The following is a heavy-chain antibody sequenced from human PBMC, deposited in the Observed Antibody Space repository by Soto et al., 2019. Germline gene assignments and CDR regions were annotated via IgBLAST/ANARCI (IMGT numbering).Heavy chain of an antibody. CDR1: GFTFRNFA. CDR2: ILGSGDST. V-gene: IGHV3-23*01. CDR3: AKDNPVGATPGWFDS. D-gene: IGHD1-26*01. Sequence: EVQLFESGGGFVQPGWSLRLSCESSGFTFRNFAMSWVRQAPGQGLEWVSSILGSGDSTYYADSVKGRFSISRYTSKTTLYLQMNSLRAEATAIYDCAKDNPVGATPGWFDSWGQGTLVILSS. J-gene: IGHJ5*01.